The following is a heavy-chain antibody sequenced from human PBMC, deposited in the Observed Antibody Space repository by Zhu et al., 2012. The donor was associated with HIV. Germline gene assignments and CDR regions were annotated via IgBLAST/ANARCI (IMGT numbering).Heavy chain of an antibody. Sequence: QVQLQESGPGLVKPSETLSLTCAVSGYSISSGYYWGWIRQPSGKGLEWIGSIYHSGSTYYNPSLKSRVTISVDTSKNQFSLKLSSVTAADTAVYYCARSTYYYDSSGYQVASEVATWGQGTLVHRLL. D-gene: IGHD3-22*01. V-gene: IGHV4-38-2*01. J-gene: IGHJ4*02. CDR3: ARSTYYYDSSGYQVASEVAT. CDR2: IYHSGST. CDR1: GYSISSGYY.